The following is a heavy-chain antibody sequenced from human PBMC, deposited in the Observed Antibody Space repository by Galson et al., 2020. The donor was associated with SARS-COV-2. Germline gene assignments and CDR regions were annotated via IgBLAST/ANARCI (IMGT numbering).Heavy chain of an antibody. Sequence: AASVKVSCKTSGYTFNTHGIIWVRQAPGKGLEWMGWISTYDGRTRIIEKFRGRFTMSTDSFTNTGYMELNNLTSDDTAVYYCARGTGGADRGLTNHWGQGTLVTVSS. D-gene: IGHD2-8*02. CDR2: ISTYDGRT. V-gene: IGHV1-18*04. CDR1: GYTFNTHG. J-gene: IGHJ5*02. CDR3: ARGTGGADRGLTNH.